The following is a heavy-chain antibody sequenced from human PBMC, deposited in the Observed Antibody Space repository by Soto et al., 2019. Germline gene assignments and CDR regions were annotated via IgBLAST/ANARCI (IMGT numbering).Heavy chain of an antibody. Sequence: EVQLLESGGGLVQPGGSLRLSCAASGFTFTSFSMSWVRQAPGKGLEWVSLISASGDTKYYADSVKGRFTISRDTSKNQMYLQMSSLTAEDTAIYVGAREPDCCYWSGDYWGQGSLFSVSS. CDR2: ISASGDTK. CDR1: GFTFTSFS. V-gene: IGHV3-23*01. D-gene: IGHD2-21*01. J-gene: IGHJ4*02. CDR3: AREPDCCYWSGDY.